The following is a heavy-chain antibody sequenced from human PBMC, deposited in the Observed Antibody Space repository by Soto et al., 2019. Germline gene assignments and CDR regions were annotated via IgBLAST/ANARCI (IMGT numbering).Heavy chain of an antibody. J-gene: IGHJ5*02. CDR2: IYYSGST. D-gene: IGHD4-17*01. CDR3: ARDTVTTWGNWFDP. V-gene: IGHV4-61*01. Sequence: SETLSLTCTVSGGSVSSGSYYWSWIRQPPGKGLEWIGYIYYSGSTNYNPSLKSRVTISVDTSKNQFSLKLSSVTAADTAVYYCARDTVTTWGNWFDPWGQGTLVTVSS. CDR1: GGSVSSGSYY.